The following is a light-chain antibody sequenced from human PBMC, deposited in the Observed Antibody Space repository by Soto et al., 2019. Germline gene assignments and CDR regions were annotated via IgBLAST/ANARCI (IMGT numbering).Light chain of an antibody. Sequence: QSVLTQPPSVSGGPRQRVTISCSGSSSNIENNAVNWYQQVPGKAPKLLIYFDDLLPSGVSDRFSGSKSGTSASLAISGLQSEDEADYYCAAWDDSLNGLIFGGGTQLTVL. J-gene: IGLJ2*01. CDR1: SSNIENNA. CDR2: FDD. CDR3: AAWDDSLNGLI. V-gene: IGLV1-36*01.